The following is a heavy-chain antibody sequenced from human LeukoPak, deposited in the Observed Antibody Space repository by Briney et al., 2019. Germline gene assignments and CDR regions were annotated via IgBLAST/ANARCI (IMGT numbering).Heavy chain of an antibody. D-gene: IGHD2-15*01. CDR3: ARGSVRSGAIFDY. CDR2: IHYRGST. CDR1: GDSIRGYY. Sequence: AQTLSLTCSVSGDSIRGYYWSWFRQPPGKGLKWIGNIHYRGSTKYNHSRKSRVTISVDTSKNRFSLRVPSLTAADTAVYYCARGSVRSGAIFDYWGQGTLVTVSS. V-gene: IGHV4-59*12. J-gene: IGHJ4*02.